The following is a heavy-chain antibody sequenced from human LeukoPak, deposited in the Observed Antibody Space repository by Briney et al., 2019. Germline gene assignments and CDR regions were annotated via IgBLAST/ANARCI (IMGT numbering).Heavy chain of an antibody. Sequence: SETLSLTCTVSGGSISGYYWTWIRRLPGKGLEWIGYIYNSGITNYNPSLKSRVTVSVDTSKNQFSLRLTSVTAADTAVYYCARSVPSLDYLFDSWGHGTLVTVSS. J-gene: IGHJ5*01. CDR1: GGSISGYY. D-gene: IGHD4-11*01. V-gene: IGHV4-59*08. CDR2: IYNSGIT. CDR3: ARSVPSLDYLFDS.